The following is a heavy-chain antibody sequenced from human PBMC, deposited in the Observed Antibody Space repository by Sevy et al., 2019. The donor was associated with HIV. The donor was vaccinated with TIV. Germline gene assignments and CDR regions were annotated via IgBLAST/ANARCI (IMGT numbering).Heavy chain of an antibody. D-gene: IGHD6-13*01. CDR2: IWYDGSNK. CDR1: GFTFSSYG. J-gene: IGHJ3*02. CDR3: ARPYSSSWYTLYAFDI. V-gene: IGHV3-33*01. Sequence: GGSLRLSCAASGFTFSSYGMHWVRQAPGKGLEWVAVIWYDGSNKYYADSVKGRFTISRDNSKNTLYLQMNSLRAEDMAVYYCARPYSSSWYTLYAFDIWGQGTMVTVSS.